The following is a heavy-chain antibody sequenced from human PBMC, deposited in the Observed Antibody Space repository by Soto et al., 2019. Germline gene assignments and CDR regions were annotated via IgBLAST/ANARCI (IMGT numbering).Heavy chain of an antibody. D-gene: IGHD3-3*01. V-gene: IGHV3-48*02. CDR1: GFTFSSYS. CDR2: ISSSSSTI. J-gene: IGHJ6*02. CDR3: ARGTKYDFWRVYGMDV. Sequence: GGSLRLSCAASGFTFSSYSMNWVRQAPGKGLEWVSYISSSSSTIYYADSVKGRFTISRDNAKNSLYLQMNSLRDEDTAVYYCARGTKYDFWRVYGMDVWGQGTTVTVSS.